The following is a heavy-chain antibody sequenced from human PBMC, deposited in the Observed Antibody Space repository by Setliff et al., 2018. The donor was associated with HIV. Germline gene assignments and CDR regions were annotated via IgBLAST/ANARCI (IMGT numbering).Heavy chain of an antibody. D-gene: IGHD6-13*01. V-gene: IGHV3-21*01. J-gene: IGHJ4*02. CDR1: GFIFRSYN. Sequence: GGSLRLSCAAPGFIFRSYNINWVRQAPGKGLEWISSISGSSAYIYYADSVKGRFTISRGNAKNSLYLQMNSLRAEDTAVYYCARDLSPGITAPLDYWGQGTLVTVSS. CDR2: ISGSSAYI. CDR3: ARDLSPGITAPLDY.